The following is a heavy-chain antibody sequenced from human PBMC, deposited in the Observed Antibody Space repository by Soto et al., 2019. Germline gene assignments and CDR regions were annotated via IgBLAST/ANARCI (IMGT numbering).Heavy chain of an antibody. D-gene: IGHD1-26*01. CDR1: GASITYGGYS. CDR2: INHLETT. V-gene: IGHV4-30-2*01. Sequence: LSLTCTVSGASITYGGYSWSWIRQTPGKGLEWIGYINHLETTFYNPSFESRLSLSIDRAKNQFSLNLNSMSAADRAVYFCARGGGSDSFDYWGQGILVTVSS. J-gene: IGHJ4*02. CDR3: ARGGGSDSFDY.